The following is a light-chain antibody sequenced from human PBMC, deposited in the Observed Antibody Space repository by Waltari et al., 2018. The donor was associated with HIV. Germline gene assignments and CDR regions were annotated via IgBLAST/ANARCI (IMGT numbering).Light chain of an antibody. CDR3: QSFDSSLGGSV. CDR2: GNN. CDR1: SSTIGAGHD. Sequence: QSVLTQPSSVSGAPGQRVTFSCTGSSSTIGAGHDVHWYQRLPGTAPKLLIYGNNNRPSGVPDRFSGSKSATSASLAITGLQAEDEADYFCQSFDSSLGGSVFGTGTTVTVL. V-gene: IGLV1-40*01. J-gene: IGLJ1*01.